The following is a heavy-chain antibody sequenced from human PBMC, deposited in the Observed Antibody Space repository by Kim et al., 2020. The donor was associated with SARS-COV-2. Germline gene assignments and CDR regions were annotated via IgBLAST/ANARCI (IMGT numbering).Heavy chain of an antibody. J-gene: IGHJ5*02. Sequence: GGSLRLSCAASGFTFSSYAMSWVRQAPGKGLEWVSAISGSGGSTYYADSVKGRFTISRDNSKNTLYLQMNSLRAEDTAVYYCAKDPGAITFGGVIVIGAFDHWGQGTLVTVSS. V-gene: IGHV3-23*01. CDR1: GFTFSSYA. CDR3: AKDPGAITFGGVIVIGAFDH. D-gene: IGHD3-16*02. CDR2: ISGSGGST.